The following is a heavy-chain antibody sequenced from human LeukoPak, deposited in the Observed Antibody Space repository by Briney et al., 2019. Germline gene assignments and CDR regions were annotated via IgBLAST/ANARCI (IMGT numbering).Heavy chain of an antibody. J-gene: IGHJ3*02. Sequence: ASVKVSCKASGYTFTGYYMHWVRQAPGQGLEWMGWINPNSGGTNYAQKFQGRVTMTRNTSISTAYMELSSLRSEDTAVYYCARIEGIAVAIDAFDIWGQGTMVTVSS. D-gene: IGHD6-19*01. CDR1: GYTFTGYY. CDR3: ARIEGIAVAIDAFDI. V-gene: IGHV1-2*02. CDR2: INPNSGGT.